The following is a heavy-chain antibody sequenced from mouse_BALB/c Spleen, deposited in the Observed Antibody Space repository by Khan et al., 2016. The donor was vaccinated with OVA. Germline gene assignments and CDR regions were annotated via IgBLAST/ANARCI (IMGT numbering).Heavy chain of an antibody. V-gene: IGHV1S56*01. CDR2: IYPGDGRT. CDR1: GFPLMSSN. Sequence: QVQLKQSGPELVKPGASVKMSCKASGFPLMSSNIHWVKQRPGRGLEGIGWIYPGDGRTKYNENFKGKTTLTADKSSSTAYMLLSSLTSEDSAIHFCAISYYGTFWYFDVWGAGTTVTVSS. J-gene: IGHJ1*01. CDR3: AISYYGTFWYFDV. D-gene: IGHD1-1*01.